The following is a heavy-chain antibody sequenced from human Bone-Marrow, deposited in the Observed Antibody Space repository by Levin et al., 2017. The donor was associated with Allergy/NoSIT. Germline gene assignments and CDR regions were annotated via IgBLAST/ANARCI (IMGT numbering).Heavy chain of an antibody. CDR3: TLYSVSSSFDY. CDR2: ISPTGSES. D-gene: IGHD5/OR15-5a*01. CDR1: GYTFNSFY. Sequence: ASVKVSCTTSGYTFNSFYIHWVRQAPGQGLEWMGLISPTGSESKNARKFQGRVTLTTDTSARTVYMKLGSLTSDDTALYFCTLYSVSSSFDYWGQGTLVTVSS. J-gene: IGHJ4*02. V-gene: IGHV1-46*02.